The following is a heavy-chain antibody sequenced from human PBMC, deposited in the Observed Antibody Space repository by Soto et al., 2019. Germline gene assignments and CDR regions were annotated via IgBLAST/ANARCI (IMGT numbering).Heavy chain of an antibody. D-gene: IGHD6-19*01. V-gene: IGHV3-23*01. CDR3: AKDCRRSSSGAEYFDS. CDR2: ISGDTVRT. CDR1: GFTFNQYA. Sequence: PGGSLRLSCAASGFTFNQYAVSWVRQAPGKGLEWVSAISGDTVRTYYADSVKGRFTISRDNSKNTVYLQMNSLRADDTAVYFCAKDCRRSSSGAEYFDSWGQGTQVTVSS. J-gene: IGHJ4*02.